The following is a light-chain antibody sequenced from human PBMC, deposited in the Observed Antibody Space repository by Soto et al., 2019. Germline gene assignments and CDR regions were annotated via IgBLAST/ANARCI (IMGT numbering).Light chain of an antibody. CDR1: HGISSY. J-gene: IGKJ5*01. CDR3: QHLNSYPIT. Sequence: DIQLTQSPSFLSASVGDRVTITCRASHGISSYLAWYQQKPGKAPKLLIYVASTLQSGVPSRFSGSGSGTEFTLTISSLQPEDFATYYCQHLNSYPITFSQGTRLEIK. V-gene: IGKV1-9*01. CDR2: VAS.